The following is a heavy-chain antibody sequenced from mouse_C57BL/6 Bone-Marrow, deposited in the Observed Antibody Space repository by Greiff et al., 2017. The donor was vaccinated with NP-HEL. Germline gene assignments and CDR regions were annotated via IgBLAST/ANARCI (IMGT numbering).Heavy chain of an antibody. V-gene: IGHV1-42*01. CDR3: ARSYGSLDY. J-gene: IGHJ2*01. CDR2: INPSTGGT. D-gene: IGHD1-1*01. Sequence: VQLQQSGPELVKPGASVKISCKASGYSFTGYYMNWVKQSPEKSLEWIGEINPSTGGTTYNQKFKAKATLTVDKSSSTGYMQLKSLTSEDSAVYYCARSYGSLDYWGKGTTLTVSS. CDR1: GYSFTGYY.